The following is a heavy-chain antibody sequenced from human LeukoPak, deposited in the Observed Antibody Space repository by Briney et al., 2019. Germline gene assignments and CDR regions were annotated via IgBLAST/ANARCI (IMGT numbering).Heavy chain of an antibody. V-gene: IGHV4-59*01. J-gene: IGHJ5*02. Sequence: PSETLSLTCTVSGGSIGSYYWSWIRQPPGKGLEWIGYIYYSGGTNYNPSLKSRVTISVDTSKNQFSLKLSSVTAADTAVYYCARERSITMIRGVINGWFDPWGQGTLVTVSS. D-gene: IGHD3-10*01. CDR3: ARERSITMIRGVINGWFDP. CDR1: GGSIGSYY. CDR2: IYYSGGT.